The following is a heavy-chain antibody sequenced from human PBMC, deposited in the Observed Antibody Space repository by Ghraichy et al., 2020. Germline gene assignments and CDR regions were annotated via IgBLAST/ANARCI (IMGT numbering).Heavy chain of an antibody. V-gene: IGHV3-66*01. CDR2: FYSGGGT. Sequence: LTCAASGFTVSGHYMTWVRQAPGKGLEWVSVFYSGGGTYYADSVKGRFTISRDDSKNTLYLQMNSLKGEDTAVYFCARAADSSLYYYYYGMDVWGKGTTVTVSS. D-gene: IGHD3-22*01. J-gene: IGHJ6*04. CDR3: ARAADSSLYYYYYGMDV. CDR1: GFTVSGHY.